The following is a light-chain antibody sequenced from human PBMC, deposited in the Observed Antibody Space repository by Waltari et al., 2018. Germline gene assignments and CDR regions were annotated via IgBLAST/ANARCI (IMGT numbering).Light chain of an antibody. CDR3: QQYHTTPLT. CDR1: QSLIHRPDNRNF. Sequence: DIVITQSPVSLAVSLGERATISGKSSQSLIHRPDNRNFLAWYLQKPGQPPKLLIYWASTRASGVPDRFSGSASGTDFTLTISSLQAEDVAVYYCQQYHTTPLTFGGGTKVEIK. V-gene: IGKV4-1*01. CDR2: WAS. J-gene: IGKJ4*01.